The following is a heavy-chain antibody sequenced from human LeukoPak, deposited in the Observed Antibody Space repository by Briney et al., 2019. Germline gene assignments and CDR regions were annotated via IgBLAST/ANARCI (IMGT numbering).Heavy chain of an antibody. Sequence: ASVKVSCKASGGTFSSYAISWVRQAPGQGLEWMGGIIPIFGTANYAQKFQGRVTITADESTSTAYMELSSLRSEDTAVYYCARGRGSSWSTIYYFDYWGQGTLVTVSS. V-gene: IGHV1-69*13. D-gene: IGHD6-13*01. CDR1: GGTFSSYA. CDR2: IIPIFGTA. CDR3: ARGRGSSWSTIYYFDY. J-gene: IGHJ4*02.